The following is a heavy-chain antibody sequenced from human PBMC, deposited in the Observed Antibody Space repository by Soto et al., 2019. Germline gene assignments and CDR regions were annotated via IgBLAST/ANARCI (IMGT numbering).Heavy chain of an antibody. CDR2: MYHSGST. CDR1: GGSISSGGYS. Sequence: QLQLQESGSGLVKPSQTLSLTCAVSGGSISSGGYSWSWIRQPPGKGLEWIGYMYHSGSTYYNPSLKSRVTIAIDRAKNQCSLKLSSVPAADTAVYSCARVPDYWGQGILVTVSS. CDR3: ARVPDY. J-gene: IGHJ4*02. D-gene: IGHD2-2*01. V-gene: IGHV4-30-2*01.